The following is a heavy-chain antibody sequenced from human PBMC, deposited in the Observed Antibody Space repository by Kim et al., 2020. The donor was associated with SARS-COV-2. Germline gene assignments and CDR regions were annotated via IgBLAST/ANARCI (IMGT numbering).Heavy chain of an antibody. D-gene: IGHD3-9*01. V-gene: IGHV4-34*01. J-gene: IGHJ4*02. CDR3: AREGCSPFDWLFKNRHIQCYFDY. Sequence: SETLSLTCAVYGGSFSGYYWSWIRQPPGKGLEWIGEINHSGSTNYNPSLKSRVTISVDTSKNQFSLKVRSVTAADTAVYYCAREGCSPFDWLFKNRHIQCYFDYGRRRTLVTVSS. CDR2: INHSGST. CDR1: GGSFSGYY.